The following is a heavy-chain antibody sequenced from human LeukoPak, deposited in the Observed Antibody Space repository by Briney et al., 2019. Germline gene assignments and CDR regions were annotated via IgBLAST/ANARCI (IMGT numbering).Heavy chain of an antibody. CDR1: RFTFSSYG. D-gene: IGHD3-10*01. CDR2: IRYDGSNK. Sequence: GGSLRLSCAASRFTFSSYGMHWVRQAPGKGLEWVSFIRYDGSNKYYADSVRGRFTISRDNSKNTLYLQMNSLRAEDTAVYYCVRYYYGSGSSSTFDYWGQGTLVTVSS. CDR3: VRYYYGSGSSSTFDY. J-gene: IGHJ4*02. V-gene: IGHV3-30*02.